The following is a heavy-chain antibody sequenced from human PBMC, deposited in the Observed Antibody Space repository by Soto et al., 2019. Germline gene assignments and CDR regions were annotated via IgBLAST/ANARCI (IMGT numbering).Heavy chain of an antibody. J-gene: IGHJ5*02. CDR1: GCSIPSSNW. CDR2: MYHSGST. V-gene: IGHV4-4*02. D-gene: IGHD2-15*01. Sequence: TLSLTRAINGCSIPSSNWWSLVRQAPGKGLEWIGEMYHSGSTNHNPSLKSRVTISVDKSKNQFSLKLSSVTAADTAVYYCARAHCSGGSCYSVQHWFDPWGQGTLVT. CDR3: ARAHCSGGSCYSVQHWFDP.